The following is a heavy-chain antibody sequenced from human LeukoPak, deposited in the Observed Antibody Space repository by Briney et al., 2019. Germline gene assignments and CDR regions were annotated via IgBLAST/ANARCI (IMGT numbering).Heavy chain of an antibody. D-gene: IGHD1-14*01. CDR1: GFSFDDYA. CDR3: ARTGDFDH. Sequence: GGSLRLSCAASGFSFDDYAMHWVRQTPGQGLEWVSLITGDGGSTYYADSVKGRFTISRDNSGNSLYLQMNSLTTEDTAFYYCARTGDFDHWGQGALVTVSS. CDR2: ITGDGGST. J-gene: IGHJ4*02. V-gene: IGHV3-43*02.